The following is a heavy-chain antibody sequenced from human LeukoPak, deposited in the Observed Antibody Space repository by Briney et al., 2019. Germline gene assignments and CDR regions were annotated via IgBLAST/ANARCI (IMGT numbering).Heavy chain of an antibody. D-gene: IGHD4-23*01. V-gene: IGHV1-2*02. CDR1: GYTFTGYY. J-gene: IGHJ4*02. Sequence: ASVKVSCKASGYTFTGYYMHWVRQAPGQGLEWMGWINPNSGGTNYAQKFQGRVTMTRDTSISTAYMELRRLRSDDTAVYYCASDGPYGGNSFDYWGQGTLVTVSS. CDR3: ASDGPYGGNSFDY. CDR2: INPNSGGT.